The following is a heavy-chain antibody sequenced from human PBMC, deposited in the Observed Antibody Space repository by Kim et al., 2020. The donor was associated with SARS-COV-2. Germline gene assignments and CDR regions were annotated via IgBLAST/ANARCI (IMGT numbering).Heavy chain of an antibody. CDR2: ISAYNGNT. Sequence: ASVKVSYKASGYTFTSYGISWVRQAPGQGLEWMGWISAYNGNTNYAQKLQGRVTMTTDTSTSTAYMELRSLRSDDTAVYYCARHPIVVVITTAYYYGMDVWGQGTTVTVSS. J-gene: IGHJ6*02. CDR3: ARHPIVVVITTAYYYGMDV. D-gene: IGHD3-22*01. V-gene: IGHV1-18*01. CDR1: GYTFTSYG.